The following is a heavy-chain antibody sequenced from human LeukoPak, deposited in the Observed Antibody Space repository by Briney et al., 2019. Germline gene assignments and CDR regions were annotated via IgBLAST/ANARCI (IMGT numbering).Heavy chain of an antibody. CDR3: ARALITPYDSSGYYNPGDY. D-gene: IGHD3-22*01. V-gene: IGHV3-7*01. CDR1: GFTFSSYW. Sequence: GGSLRLSCAASGFTFSSYWMSWVRQAPGKGLEWVANIKQDGSEKYYVDSVKGRFTISRDNAKNSLYLQMNSLRAEDTAVYYCARALITPYDSSGYYNPGDYWGQGTLVTVSS. J-gene: IGHJ4*02. CDR2: IKQDGSEK.